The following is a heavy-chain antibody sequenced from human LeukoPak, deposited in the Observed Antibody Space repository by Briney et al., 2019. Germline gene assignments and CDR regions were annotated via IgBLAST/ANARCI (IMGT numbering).Heavy chain of an antibody. CDR3: ARDRYHYDSSGYRYFDL. J-gene: IGHJ2*01. CDR2: IYHSGST. V-gene: IGHV4-38-2*02. D-gene: IGHD3-22*01. Sequence: PSETLSLTCTVSGYSISSGYYWGWIRQPPGKGLEWIGNIYHSGSTYYNPSLKSRVTISVDTSKNQFSLKLSSVTAADTAVYYCARDRYHYDSSGYRYFDLWGRGTLVTVSS. CDR1: GYSISSGYY.